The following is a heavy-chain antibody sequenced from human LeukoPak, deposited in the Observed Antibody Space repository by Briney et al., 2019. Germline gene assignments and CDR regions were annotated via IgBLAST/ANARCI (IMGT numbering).Heavy chain of an antibody. Sequence: ASVKVSCKASGYTFTGYYMHWVRQAPGQGLEWMGWINPNSGGTNYAQKFQGRVTMTRDTSISTAYMELSRLRSDDTAVYYCARPQSSTSSLYGYWGQGTLVTVSS. V-gene: IGHV1-2*02. CDR1: GYTFTGYY. J-gene: IGHJ4*02. D-gene: IGHD2-2*01. CDR2: INPNSGGT. CDR3: ARPQSSTSSLYGY.